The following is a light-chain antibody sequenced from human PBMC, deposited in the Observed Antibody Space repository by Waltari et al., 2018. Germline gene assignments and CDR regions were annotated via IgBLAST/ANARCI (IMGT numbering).Light chain of an antibody. CDR2: EFI. CDR3: CSYVQKDIWL. CDR1: HGNGGNSDF. Sequence: QSDLTQPASVSGAPGQSITISCRAVHGNGGNSDFDYWYQHNPGKVPKLIIYEFIKRPPDISDRFTGSKSGNTASLSISGLQADDEADYYCCSYVQKDIWLFGRGTKVTVL. J-gene: IGLJ3*02. V-gene: IGLV2-23*02.